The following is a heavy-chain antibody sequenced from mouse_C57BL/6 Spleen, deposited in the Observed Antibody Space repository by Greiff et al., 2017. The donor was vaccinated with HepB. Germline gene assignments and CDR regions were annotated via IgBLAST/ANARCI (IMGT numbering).Heavy chain of an antibody. D-gene: IGHD2-3*01. V-gene: IGHV5-17*01. CDR1: GFTFSDYG. Sequence: EVKLMESGGGLVKPGGSLKLSCAASGFTFSDYGMHWVRQAPEKGLEWVAYISSGSSTIYYADTVKGRFTISRDNAKNTLFLQMTSLRSEDAAMYYCARDDPMDYWGQGTSVTVSS. CDR3: ARDDPMDY. J-gene: IGHJ4*01. CDR2: ISSGSSTI.